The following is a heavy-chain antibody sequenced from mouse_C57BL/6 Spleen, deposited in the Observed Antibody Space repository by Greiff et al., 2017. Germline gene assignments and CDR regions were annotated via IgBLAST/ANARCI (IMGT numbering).Heavy chain of an antibody. CDR3: ARRDYSNYHYYAMDY. V-gene: IGHV1-80*01. J-gene: IGHJ4*01. CDR1: GYAFSSYW. D-gene: IGHD2-5*01. Sequence: VQLQQSGAELVKPGASVKISCKASGYAFSSYWMNWVKQRPGKGLEGIGQIYPGDGDTNYNGKFKGKATLTADKSSSTAYMQLSSLTSEDSAVYFCARRDYSNYHYYAMDYWGQGTSVTVSS. CDR2: IYPGDGDT.